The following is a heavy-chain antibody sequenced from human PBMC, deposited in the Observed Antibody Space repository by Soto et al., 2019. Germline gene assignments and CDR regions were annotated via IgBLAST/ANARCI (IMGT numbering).Heavy chain of an antibody. D-gene: IGHD2-2*01. CDR3: AREGGKYIVVVPAAIYYGMDV. Sequence: GASVKVSCKASGGTFSSYAISWVRQAPGQGLEWMGGIIPIFGTANYAQKFQGRVTITADESTSTAYMERSSLRSEDTAVYYCAREGGKYIVVVPAAIYYGMDVWGQGTTVTVSS. V-gene: IGHV1-69*13. CDR1: GGTFSSYA. CDR2: IIPIFGTA. J-gene: IGHJ6*02.